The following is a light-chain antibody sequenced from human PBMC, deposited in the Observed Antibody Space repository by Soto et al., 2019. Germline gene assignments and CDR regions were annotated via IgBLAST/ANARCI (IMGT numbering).Light chain of an antibody. CDR3: QQYVRSPPSWT. J-gene: IGKJ1*01. CDR2: GAS. V-gene: IGKV3-20*01. CDR1: QSISSSF. Sequence: ETVLTQSPGTLSLSPGERATLSCRASQSISSSFLAWYQQKPGQAPRLLIYGASSRATGIPDRFSGSGSGTDFTLTISRLGPEDAAVYYCQQYVRSPPSWTFGQGTKVEIK.